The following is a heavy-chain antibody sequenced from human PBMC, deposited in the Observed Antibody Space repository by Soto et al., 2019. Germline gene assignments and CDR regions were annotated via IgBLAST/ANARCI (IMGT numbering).Heavy chain of an antibody. CDR3: AVTVTTHYGMDV. D-gene: IGHD4-17*01. J-gene: IGHJ6*02. CDR2: IIPIFGTA. V-gene: IGHV1-69*01. CDR1: GGTFSSYA. Sequence: QVQLVQSGAEVKKPGSSVKVSCKASGGTFSSYAISWVRQAPGQGLEWMGGIIPIFGTANYAQKFQGRVTITADESTRTAYMELRSLRAEDTAVYYCAVTVTTHYGMDVWGQGTTVTVAS.